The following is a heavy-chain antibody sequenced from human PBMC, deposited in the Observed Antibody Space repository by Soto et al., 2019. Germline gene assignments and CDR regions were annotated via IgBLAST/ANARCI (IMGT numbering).Heavy chain of an antibody. J-gene: IGHJ4*02. CDR2: IGPYGNTI. Sequence: QVQLVESGGGLDKPGESLRVSCAASGFSFRDYFMSWIRQAPGKGLEWVAYIGPYGNTIGYADSVKGRFTISGDDAKKSLFLHMDSLRSQDTGLYYSARNDHTYGVYWCQGTPVTLSS. D-gene: IGHD1-1*01. V-gene: IGHV3-11*01. CDR1: GFSFRDYF. CDR3: ARNDHTYGVY.